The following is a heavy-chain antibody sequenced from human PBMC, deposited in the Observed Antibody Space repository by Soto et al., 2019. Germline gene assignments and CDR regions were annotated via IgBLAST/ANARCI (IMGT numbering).Heavy chain of an antibody. CDR1: GFTFSSYG. CDR2: ISYDGSNK. V-gene: IGHV3-30*18. Sequence: GGSLRLSCAASGFTFSSYGMHWVRQAPGKGLEWVAVISYDGSNKYYADSVKGRFTISRDNSKNTLYLQMNSLRAEDTAVYYCAKPRKSSSSVFDYWGQGTLVTVSS. J-gene: IGHJ4*02. D-gene: IGHD6-6*01. CDR3: AKPRKSSSSVFDY.